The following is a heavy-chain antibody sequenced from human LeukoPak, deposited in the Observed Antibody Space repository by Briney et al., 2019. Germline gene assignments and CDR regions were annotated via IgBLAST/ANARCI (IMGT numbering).Heavy chain of an antibody. J-gene: IGHJ4*02. Sequence: PGGSLRLSCAASGFTFSSHAMSWVRQAPGKGLEWVSAISGSGGSTYYADSVKGRFTISRDNSKNTLYLQMNSLRAGDTAVYYCAKSPTYYYDSSGYYYFDYWGQGTLVTVSS. CDR1: GFTFSSHA. D-gene: IGHD3-22*01. V-gene: IGHV3-23*01. CDR3: AKSPTYYYDSSGYYYFDY. CDR2: ISGSGGST.